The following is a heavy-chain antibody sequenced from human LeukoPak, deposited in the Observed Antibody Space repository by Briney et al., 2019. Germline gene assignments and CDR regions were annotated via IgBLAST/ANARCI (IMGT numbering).Heavy chain of an antibody. CDR1: GGAISSSSYY. V-gene: IGHV4-39*01. J-gene: IGHJ4*02. CDR3: ARVQGLVVVAATTYYFDY. Sequence: PSETLSLTCTVSGGAISSSSYYWGWIRQPPGKGLEWIGSIYYSGSTYYNPSLKSRVTISVDTSKNQFSLKLSSVTAADTAVYCCARVQGLVVVAATTYYFDYWGQGTLVTVSS. CDR2: IYYSGST. D-gene: IGHD2-15*01.